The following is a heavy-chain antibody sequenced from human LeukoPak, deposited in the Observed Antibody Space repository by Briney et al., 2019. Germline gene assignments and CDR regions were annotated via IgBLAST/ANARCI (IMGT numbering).Heavy chain of an antibody. CDR3: ARGGRITFGGVIVIPGAFDI. D-gene: IGHD3-16*02. J-gene: IGHJ3*02. CDR1: GYTFTSYG. Sequence: ASVKVSCKASGYTFTSYGISWVRQAPGQGLEWMGWISAYNGNTNYAQKLQGRVTMTTDTSTSTAYMELRSLRSDDTAVYYCARGGRITFGGVIVIPGAFDIWGQGTMVTVSS. V-gene: IGHV1-18*01. CDR2: ISAYNGNT.